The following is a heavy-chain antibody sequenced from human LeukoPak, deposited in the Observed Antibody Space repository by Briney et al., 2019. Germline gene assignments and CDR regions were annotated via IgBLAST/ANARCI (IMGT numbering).Heavy chain of an antibody. V-gene: IGHV5-51*01. CDR3: ARHSREGSSTSGWFSALDY. Sequence: PGESLKISCKGSGYSFSDYWVAWVRQMSGKGLEWMGIIYPDDSDATYSPSLQGQVTFSVDKSINTAYLQWSSLKASDSAMYYCARHSREGSSTSGWFSALDYWGQGTLVIVSS. CDR1: GYSFSDYW. J-gene: IGHJ4*02. D-gene: IGHD2-2*01. CDR2: IYPDDSDA.